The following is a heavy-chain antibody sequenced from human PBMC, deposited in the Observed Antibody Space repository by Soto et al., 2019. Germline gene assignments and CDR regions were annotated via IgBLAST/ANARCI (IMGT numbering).Heavy chain of an antibody. CDR3: ATSNWFDP. CDR1: GGSISSRGYY. Sequence: QLQLQESGPGLVKPSETLSLTCTVSGGSISSRGYYWGWIRQPPGKGLEWIGTIYYSGSTYYNPSLTSGVTISVDTSKNQFSLKLSSVTAADTAVYCCATSNWFDPWGQGTLVTVSS. J-gene: IGHJ5*02. CDR2: IYYSGST. V-gene: IGHV4-39*01.